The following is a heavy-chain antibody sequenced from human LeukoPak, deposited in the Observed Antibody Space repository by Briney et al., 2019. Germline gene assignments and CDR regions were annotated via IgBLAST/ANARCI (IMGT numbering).Heavy chain of an antibody. J-gene: IGHJ5*02. V-gene: IGHV1-2*02. CDR1: GYTFTGYY. CDR3: ARDIVVVVAATPAAWFDP. CDR2: INPNSGGT. D-gene: IGHD2-15*01. Sequence: ASVKVSCMASGYTFTGYYMHWVRQAPGQGLEWMGWINPNSGGTNYAQKFQGRVTMTRDTSISTAYMELSRLGSDDTAVYYCARDIVVVVAATPAAWFDPWGQGTLVTVSS.